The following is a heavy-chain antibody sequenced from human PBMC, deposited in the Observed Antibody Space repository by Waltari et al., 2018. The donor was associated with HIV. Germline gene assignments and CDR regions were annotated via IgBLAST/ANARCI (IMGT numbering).Heavy chain of an antibody. CDR3: AREGYCSGGSCYEISSYYGMDV. V-gene: IGHV4-4*02. Sequence: QVQLQESGPGLVKPSGTLSLTCAVSGGSISSSNWWSWVRQPPGKGLAWIGEIYHSWSNNYNPALKGRSTRSVDKSKNRFSLKLSSVTAADTAGYYCAREGYCSGGSCYEISSYYGMDVWGQGTTVTVSS. CDR2: IYHSWSN. D-gene: IGHD2-15*01. J-gene: IGHJ6*02. CDR1: GGSISSSNW.